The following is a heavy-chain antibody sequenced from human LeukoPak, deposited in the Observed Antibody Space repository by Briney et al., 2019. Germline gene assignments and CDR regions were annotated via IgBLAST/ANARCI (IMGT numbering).Heavy chain of an antibody. D-gene: IGHD2-2*01. CDR3: AKDRDCSSTGCYVFAN. Sequence: GGSLRLSCAASGVTLRNYAMTWIRQAPGKGLQWVSVISGDGESTYYADSVRGRFTISRDNSKNTMYLQMNNLRAEDTAIFYCAKDRDCSSTGCYVFANWGQGTLVTVSS. CDR2: ISGDGEST. V-gene: IGHV3-23*01. CDR1: GVTLRNYA. J-gene: IGHJ4*02.